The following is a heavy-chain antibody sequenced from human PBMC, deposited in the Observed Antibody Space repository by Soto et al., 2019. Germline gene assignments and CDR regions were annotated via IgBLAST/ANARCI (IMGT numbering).Heavy chain of an antibody. J-gene: IGHJ6*02. V-gene: IGHV3-9*01. CDR1: GFTFSSYA. CDR3: AKDRESTIPDGMDV. CDR2: ISWNSGSI. D-gene: IGHD3-9*01. Sequence: EVQLVESGEGLVQPGGSLRLSCAASGFTFSSYAMHWVRQAPGKGLEWVSGISWNSGSIGYADSVKGRFTISRDNAKNSLYLQMNSLRAEDTALYYCAKDRESTIPDGMDVWGQGTTVTVSS.